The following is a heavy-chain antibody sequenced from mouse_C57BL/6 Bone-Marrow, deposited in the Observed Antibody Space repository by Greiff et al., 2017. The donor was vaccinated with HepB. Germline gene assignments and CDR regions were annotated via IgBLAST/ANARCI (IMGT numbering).Heavy chain of an antibody. D-gene: IGHD2-10*02. Sequence: EVKLVESGGGLVQPGGSMKLSCAASGFTFTDSWMDWVRQSPAKGLEWVAEIRNKANNHATYYAESVKGRFTISRNDSKSSVYLQMNSLRAEDTGIYYCSRPRAGGWYFDVWGTGTTVTVSS. CDR2: IRNKANNHAT. V-gene: IGHV6-6*01. CDR1: GFTFTDSW. CDR3: SRPRAGGWYFDV. J-gene: IGHJ1*03.